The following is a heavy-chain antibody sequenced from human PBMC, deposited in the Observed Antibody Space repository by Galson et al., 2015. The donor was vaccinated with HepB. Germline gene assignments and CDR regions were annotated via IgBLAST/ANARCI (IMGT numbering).Heavy chain of an antibody. CDR1: GDSVSRKSAA. CDR2: TYYRSKWYN. CDR3: ARVSRYYMDV. J-gene: IGHJ6*03. Sequence: CAISGDSVSRKSAAWNWVRQSPSRGLEWLGRTYYRSKWYNDYAPSVKSRITINPDTSKNQFSLRLNSMTPEDTAVYYCARVSRYYMDVWGKGTTVTVSS. V-gene: IGHV6-1*01.